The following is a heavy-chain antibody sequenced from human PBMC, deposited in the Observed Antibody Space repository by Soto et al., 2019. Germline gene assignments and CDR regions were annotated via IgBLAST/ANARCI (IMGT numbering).Heavy chain of an antibody. J-gene: IGHJ6*03. CDR3: ASQTLEYSGYDYYYYYYMDV. D-gene: IGHD5-12*01. V-gene: IGHV5-51*01. CDR1: GYSFTSYW. Sequence: GESLKISCKGSGYSFTSYWIGWVRQMPGKGLEWMEIIYPGESDTRYSPSFQGQVTISADKSICTAYLQWSSLKASDTAMYYCASQTLEYSGYDYYYYYYMDVWGKGTTVTVSS. CDR2: IYPGESDT.